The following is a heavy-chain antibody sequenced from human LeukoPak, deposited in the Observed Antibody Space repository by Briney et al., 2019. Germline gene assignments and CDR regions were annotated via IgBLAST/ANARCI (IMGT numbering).Heavy chain of an antibody. CDR1: GFSFSNYG. CDR2: ITGNGATT. J-gene: IGHJ4*02. CDR3: AKDQAWTDYFDY. Sequence: PGGSLRLSCAASGFSFSNYGMNWVRQAPGKGLEWVSGITGNGATTYYADSVKGRFTISRDNSRNTVYLQMNSLRAEDTAVYYCAKDQAWTDYFDYWGQGTLVTVSS. V-gene: IGHV3-23*01. D-gene: IGHD3/OR15-3a*01.